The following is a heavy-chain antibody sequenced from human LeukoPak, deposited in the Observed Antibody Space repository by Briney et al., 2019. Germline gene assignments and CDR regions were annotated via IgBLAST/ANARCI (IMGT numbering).Heavy chain of an antibody. Sequence: GGSLRLSCAASGCTFSDYYMSWIRQAPGKGLEWVSYISSSSSYTNYADSVKGRFTISRDNAKNSLYLQMNSLRAEDTAVYYCARGSRTMYFTYWGQGTLVTVSS. CDR3: ARGSRTMYFTY. CDR2: ISSSSSYT. V-gene: IGHV3-11*05. CDR1: GCTFSDYY. D-gene: IGHD3-10*02. J-gene: IGHJ4*02.